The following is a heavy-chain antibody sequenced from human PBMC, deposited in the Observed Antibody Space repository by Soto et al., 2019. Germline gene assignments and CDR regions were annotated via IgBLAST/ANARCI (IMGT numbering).Heavy chain of an antibody. CDR3: ASNYYDSSGYYPFDY. CDR1: GGTFSSYA. Sequence: RASVKVSCKASGGTFSSYAISWVRQAPGQGLEWMGGIIPIFGTANYAQKFQGRVTITADESTSTAYMELSSLRSEDTAVYYCASNYYDSSGYYPFDYWGQGTLVTVSS. CDR2: IIPIFGTA. J-gene: IGHJ4*02. D-gene: IGHD3-22*01. V-gene: IGHV1-69*13.